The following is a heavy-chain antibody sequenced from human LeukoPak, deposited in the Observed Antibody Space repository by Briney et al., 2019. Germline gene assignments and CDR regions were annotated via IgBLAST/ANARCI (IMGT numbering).Heavy chain of an antibody. CDR3: ARDLPLSSSSSPWGSGFDY. CDR2: ISSNGGST. V-gene: IGHV3-64*01. Sequence: PGGSLRLSCAASGFTFTSYAMHWVRQAPGKGLEYVSAISSNGGSTYYANSVKGRFTISRDYSKNTLYLQMGSLRAEDMAVYYCARDLPLSSSSSPWGSGFDYWGQGTLVTVSS. CDR1: GFTFTSYA. J-gene: IGHJ4*02. D-gene: IGHD6-13*01.